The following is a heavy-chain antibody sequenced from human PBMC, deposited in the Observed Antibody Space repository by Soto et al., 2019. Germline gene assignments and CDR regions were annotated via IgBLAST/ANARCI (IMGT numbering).Heavy chain of an antibody. CDR1: GFTFSNAW. CDR3: TTDDYGSGSWDAFDI. Sequence: PGGSLGLSCAASGFTFSNAWMNWVRQAPGKGLEWVGRIKSKTDGGTTDYAAPVKGRFTISRDDSKNTLYLQMNSLKTEDTAVYYCTTDDYGSGSWDAFDIWGQGTMVSVSS. V-gene: IGHV3-15*07. J-gene: IGHJ3*02. D-gene: IGHD3-10*01. CDR2: IKSKTDGGTT.